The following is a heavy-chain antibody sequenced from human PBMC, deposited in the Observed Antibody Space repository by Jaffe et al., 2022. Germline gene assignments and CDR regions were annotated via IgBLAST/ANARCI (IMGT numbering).Heavy chain of an antibody. D-gene: IGHD6-19*01. J-gene: IGHJ6*03. V-gene: IGHV3-30*02. Sequence: QVQLVESGGGVVQPGGSLRLSCAASGFTFSSYGMHWVRQAPGKGLEWVAFIRYDGSNKYYADSVKGRFTISRDNSKNTLYLQMNSLRAEDTAVYYCAKDKIAVAGTTYYYYYYYMDVWGKGTTVTVSS. CDR3: AKDKIAVAGTTYYYYYYYMDV. CDR1: GFTFSSYG. CDR2: IRYDGSNK.